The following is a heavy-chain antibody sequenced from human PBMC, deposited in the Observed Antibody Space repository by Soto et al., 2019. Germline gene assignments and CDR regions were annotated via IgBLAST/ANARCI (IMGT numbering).Heavy chain of an antibody. CDR3: ANPYCSSTSCPYYYYYMDV. Sequence: RGSLRLSCVASGFTFNNYAMNWVRQARGKGLEWVSAISGSGGNTYYADSVKGRFTISSDNSKNTLYLQMTSLRAADTAVYYCANPYCSSTSCPYYYYYMDVWGKGTTVTVSS. CDR2: ISGSGGNT. V-gene: IGHV3-23*01. CDR1: GFTFNNYA. D-gene: IGHD2-2*01. J-gene: IGHJ6*03.